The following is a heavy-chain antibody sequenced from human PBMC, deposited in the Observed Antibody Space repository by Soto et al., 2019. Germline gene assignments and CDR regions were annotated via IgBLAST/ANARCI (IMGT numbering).Heavy chain of an antibody. CDR3: ARENYYGSGSRSGYYGMDV. CDR1: GGTFSSYA. V-gene: IGHV1-69*01. Sequence: QVQLVQSGAEVKKPGSSVKVSCTASGGTFSSYAISWVRQAPGQGLEWMGGIIPIFGTANYAQKFQGRVTITADESTSTAYMELSSLRSEDTAVYYCARENYYGSGSRSGYYGMDVWGQGTTVTVSS. CDR2: IIPIFGTA. D-gene: IGHD3-10*01. J-gene: IGHJ6*02.